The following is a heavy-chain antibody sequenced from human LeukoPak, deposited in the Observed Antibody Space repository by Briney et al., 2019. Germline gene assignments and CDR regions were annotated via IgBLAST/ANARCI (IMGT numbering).Heavy chain of an antibody. Sequence: PGGSLRLSCAASGFTFSSYWMHWVRPAPGKGLGWVSRINSVGSSTSYADSVRGRFTLSRDNAKNTLYLQMSSLRAEDTAVYYCARVYDVNWGGFDYWGQGTLVTVSS. CDR1: GFTFSSYW. CDR3: ARVYDVNWGGFDY. CDR2: INSVGSST. D-gene: IGHD7-27*01. V-gene: IGHV3-74*01. J-gene: IGHJ4*02.